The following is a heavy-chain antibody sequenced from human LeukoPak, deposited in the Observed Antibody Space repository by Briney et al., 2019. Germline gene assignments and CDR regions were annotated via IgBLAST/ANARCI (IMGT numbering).Heavy chain of an antibody. D-gene: IGHD6-19*01. CDR3: ATDGSGTGWYSGDY. V-gene: IGHV4-59*01. Sequence: SSETLSLTCSVSGDSISSYYWGWIRQPPGRGLEWIGYIYYSGSTNYNPSLKSRVAMSVDTSKNQFSLKLSSVTAADTVVYYCATDGSGTGWYSGDYWGQGILVTVSS. CDR1: GDSISSYY. J-gene: IGHJ4*02. CDR2: IYYSGST.